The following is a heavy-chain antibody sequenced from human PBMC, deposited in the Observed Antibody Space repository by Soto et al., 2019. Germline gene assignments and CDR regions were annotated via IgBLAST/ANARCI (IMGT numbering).Heavy chain of an antibody. CDR1: GGPVINGDSY. CDR2: INYRGTT. CDR3: ARDSPGAAPY. V-gene: IGHV4-31*03. D-gene: IGHD6-13*01. J-gene: IGHJ4*02. Sequence: QVQLQESGPGLVKPSQTLSLICTVPGGPVINGDSYLNWIRQHPEKGLEWMGYINYRGTTNYNAALKSRILISVETSKNEFSLRLTSVTAADTAVYFCARDSPGAAPYWGQGILVTVSS.